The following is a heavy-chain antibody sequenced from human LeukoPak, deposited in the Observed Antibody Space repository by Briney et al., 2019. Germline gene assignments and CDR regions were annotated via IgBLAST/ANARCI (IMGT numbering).Heavy chain of an antibody. D-gene: IGHD3-10*01. CDR1: SGSISFYF. CDR2: IHYSGTT. Sequence: KTSETLSLTCTVSSGSISFYFWSWIRRPPGKGLEWISYIHYSGTTSYNPSLKSRVTISVDTSKNPFSLKLSSVTAADTAVYYCARDGSRSYYGSGSYYYYYYGMDVWGQGTTVTVSS. V-gene: IGHV4-59*12. J-gene: IGHJ6*02. CDR3: ARDGSRSYYGSGSYYYYYYGMDV.